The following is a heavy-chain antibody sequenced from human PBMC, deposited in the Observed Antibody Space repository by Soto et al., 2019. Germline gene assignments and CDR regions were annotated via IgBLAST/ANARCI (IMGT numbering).Heavy chain of an antibody. Sequence: PGESLKISCKGSGYSFTSYWISWVRQMPGKGLEWMGRIDPSDSYTNYSPSFQGHVTISADKSISTAYLQGSSLKASDTAMDYCARRIRGGYDPDYWGQGTLVTVSS. CDR1: GYSFTSYW. J-gene: IGHJ4*02. CDR2: IDPSDSYT. D-gene: IGHD5-12*01. CDR3: ARRIRGGYDPDY. V-gene: IGHV5-10-1*01.